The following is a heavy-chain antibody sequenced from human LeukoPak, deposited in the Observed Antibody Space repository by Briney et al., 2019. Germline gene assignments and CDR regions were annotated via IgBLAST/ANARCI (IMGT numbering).Heavy chain of an antibody. CDR2: IRSKANSYAT. D-gene: IGHD3-22*01. J-gene: IGHJ4*02. CDR3: TRQTYYYDSSGYYPGD. CDR1: GFTVSSNY. Sequence: GGSLRLSCAASGFTVSSNYMSWVRQASGKGLEWVGRIRSKANSYATAYAASVKGRFTISRDDSKNTAYLQMNSLKTEDTAVYYCTRQTYYYDSSGYYPGDWGQGTLVTVSS. V-gene: IGHV3-73*01.